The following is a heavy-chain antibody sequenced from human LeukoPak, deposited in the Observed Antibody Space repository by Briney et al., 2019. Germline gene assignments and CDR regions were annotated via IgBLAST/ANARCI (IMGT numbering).Heavy chain of an antibody. CDR1: GFTFSSYA. CDR3: AKARWGFGESY. V-gene: IGHV3-23*01. J-gene: IGHJ4*02. Sequence: SGGSLRLSCAASGFTFSSYAMSWVRHAPGKGLEWVSVISGSGSSTYSAYSVKGRFTISRDNSKNTLYLQMNRLRAEDTAVYYCAKARWGFGESYWGQGTLVTVSS. D-gene: IGHD3-10*01. CDR2: ISGSGSST.